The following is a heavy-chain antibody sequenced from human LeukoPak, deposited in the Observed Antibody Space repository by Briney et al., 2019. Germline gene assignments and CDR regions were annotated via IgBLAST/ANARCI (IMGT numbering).Heavy chain of an antibody. CDR3: TRDYRTTVTTSAY. D-gene: IGHD4-17*01. Sequence: GASVKVSCKASGYTSTDYCIHWVRQAPGQGLEWMGWINPNTGGTNYAQRFQDRVTMTGDTSISTAYMELSSLRSDDTAVYYCTRDYRTTVTTSAYWGQGTLVTVSP. V-gene: IGHV1-2*02. J-gene: IGHJ4*02. CDR2: INPNTGGT. CDR1: GYTSTDYC.